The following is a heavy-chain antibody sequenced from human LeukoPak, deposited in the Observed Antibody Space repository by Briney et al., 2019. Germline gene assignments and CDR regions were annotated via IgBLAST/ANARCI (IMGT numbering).Heavy chain of an antibody. CDR1: GFTFSSYA. D-gene: IGHD3-3*01. CDR2: ISGSGGST. V-gene: IGHV3-23*01. CDR3: AKGVRFLEWLLFDY. J-gene: IGHJ4*02. Sequence: GGSLRLSCAASGFTFSSYAMSWVRQAPGKGLEWVSAISGSGGSTYYADSVKGRFTISRDNSKHTLYLQMNSLRAEDTAVYYCAKGVRFLEWLLFDYWGQGTLVTVSS.